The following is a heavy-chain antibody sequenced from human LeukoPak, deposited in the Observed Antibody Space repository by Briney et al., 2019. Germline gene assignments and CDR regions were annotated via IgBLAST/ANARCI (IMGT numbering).Heavy chain of an antibody. CDR1: GFTFSSYS. Sequence: GGSLRLSCAAAGFTFSSYSMNWVRQAPGKGLECVSYISSSSSTIYYADSVKGRFTISRDNAKNSLYLQMNSLRAEDTAVYYCARVKEPLWFGEVNAFDISGQGTMVTVSS. V-gene: IGHV3-48*01. CDR2: ISSSSSTI. D-gene: IGHD3-10*01. J-gene: IGHJ3*02. CDR3: ARVKEPLWFGEVNAFDI.